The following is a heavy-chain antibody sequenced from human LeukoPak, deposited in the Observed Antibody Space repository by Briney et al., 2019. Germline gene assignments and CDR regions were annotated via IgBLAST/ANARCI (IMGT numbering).Heavy chain of an antibody. CDR1: GFTFSSYS. CDR2: INSDGSIT. D-gene: IGHD3-22*01. Sequence: PGGSLRLSCTASGFTFSSYSMNWVRQAPGEGLVWVSRINSDGSITEYADSVKGRFTISRDNAKNTLYLQMNSLRAEDTAVYYCARSPMYYYDGTGYGGWYFDYWGQGTLVTASS. J-gene: IGHJ4*02. V-gene: IGHV3-74*03. CDR3: ARSPMYYYDGTGYGGWYFDY.